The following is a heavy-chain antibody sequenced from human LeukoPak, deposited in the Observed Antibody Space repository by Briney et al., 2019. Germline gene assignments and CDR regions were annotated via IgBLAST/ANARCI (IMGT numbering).Heavy chain of an antibody. V-gene: IGHV4-31*03. CDR1: GGSISSGGYY. CDR3: ARVLQQRAVAGMFRYYYYGMDV. D-gene: IGHD6-19*01. Sequence: PSQTLSLTCTVSGGSISSGGYYWSWIRQHPGKGLEWIGYIYYSGSTNYNPSLKSRVTISVDTSKNQFSLKLSSVTAADTAVYYCARVLQQRAVAGMFRYYYYGMDVWGQGTTVTVSS. CDR2: IYYSGST. J-gene: IGHJ6*02.